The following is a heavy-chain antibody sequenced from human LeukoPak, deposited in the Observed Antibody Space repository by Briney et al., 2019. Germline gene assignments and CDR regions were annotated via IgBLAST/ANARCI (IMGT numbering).Heavy chain of an antibody. Sequence: NSSQTLSLTCTVSGGSISSGAYCWSWLRQHPGKGLEWIGYIYDSGSTYYNPSLKSRFTISVDTSKNLFSLRLNSVTAADTAVYYCARDRVAGWFDPWGQGTLVTVSS. CDR1: GGSISSGAYC. V-gene: IGHV4-31*03. J-gene: IGHJ5*02. D-gene: IGHD3-10*01. CDR3: ARDRVAGWFDP. CDR2: IYDSGST.